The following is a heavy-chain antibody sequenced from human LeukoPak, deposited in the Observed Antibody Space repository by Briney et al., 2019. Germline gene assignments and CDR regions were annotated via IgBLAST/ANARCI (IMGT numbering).Heavy chain of an antibody. CDR1: GFTFSSYW. V-gene: IGHV3-74*01. J-gene: IGHJ4*02. CDR2: INSDGSST. D-gene: IGHD6-19*01. Sequence: PGGSLRLSCAASGFTFSSYWMHWVRQAPGKGLVWVSRINSDGSSTSYADSVKGRFTISRDNAKNMLYLQMNSLRAEDTAVYYCARVRYSSGWPHFDYWGQGTLVTVSS. CDR3: ARVRYSSGWPHFDY.